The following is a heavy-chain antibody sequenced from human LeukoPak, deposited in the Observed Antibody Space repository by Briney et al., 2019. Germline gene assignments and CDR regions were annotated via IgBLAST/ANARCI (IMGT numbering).Heavy chain of an antibody. CDR2: INHSGST. Sequence: SETLSLTCAVYGGSFSGYYWSWIRQPPGKGLEWIGEINHSGSTNYNPSLKSRVTISVDTSKNQFSLKLSSVTAADTAVYYCATTPQRGYSYGWGTDAFDIWGQGTMVTVSS. V-gene: IGHV4-34*01. J-gene: IGHJ3*02. CDR3: ATTPQRGYSYGWGTDAFDI. D-gene: IGHD5-18*01. CDR1: GGSFSGYY.